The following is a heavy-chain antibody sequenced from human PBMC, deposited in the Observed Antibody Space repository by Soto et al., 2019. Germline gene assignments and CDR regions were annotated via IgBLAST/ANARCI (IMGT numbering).Heavy chain of an antibody. CDR3: ARDMASDYYMVRGVSDFDY. J-gene: IGHJ4*02. CDR1: GYTFTSYA. Sequence: ASVKVSCKASGYTFTSYAMHWVRQAPGQRLEWMGWINAGNGNTKYSQKLQGRVTMTTDTSTSTAYMELRSLRSDDTAVYYCARDMASDYYMVRGVSDFDYWGQGTLVTVSS. CDR2: INAGNGNT. V-gene: IGHV1-3*01. D-gene: IGHD3-10*01.